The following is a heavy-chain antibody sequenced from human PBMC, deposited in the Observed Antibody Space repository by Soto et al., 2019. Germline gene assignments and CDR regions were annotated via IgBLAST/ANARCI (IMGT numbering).Heavy chain of an antibody. V-gene: IGHV3-21*01. J-gene: IGHJ5*01. D-gene: IGHD4-17*01. Sequence: PGGSLRLSCAASGFTFSSYSMNWVRQAPGKGLEWVSSISSSSSYIYYADSVKGRFTISRDNAKNSLYLQMNSLRAEDTAVYYCAREGAYGDYAGENCFDSWGQGSLVTVSS. CDR2: ISSSSSYI. CDR3: AREGAYGDYAGENCFDS. CDR1: GFTFSSYS.